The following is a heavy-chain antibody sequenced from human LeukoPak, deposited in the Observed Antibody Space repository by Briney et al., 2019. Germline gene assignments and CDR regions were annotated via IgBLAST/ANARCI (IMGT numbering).Heavy chain of an antibody. Sequence: VGSLRLSCAASGFTFSSYGMHWVPQAPGKGRGGGAFIRYDGSNKYHADSVKARFTISRDNSKNTLYLQMNSLRAEDTAVYYCAKVDYWGQGTLDTVSS. CDR1: GFTFSSYG. J-gene: IGHJ4*02. V-gene: IGHV3-30*02. CDR2: IRYDGSNK. CDR3: AKVDY.